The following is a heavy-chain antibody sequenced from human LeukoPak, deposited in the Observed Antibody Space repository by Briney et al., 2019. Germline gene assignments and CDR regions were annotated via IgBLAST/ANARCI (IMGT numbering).Heavy chain of an antibody. CDR2: IYYSGST. V-gene: IGHV4-61*08. CDR1: GGSISNGDHY. CDR3: ARGPVVLWFGELLGWFDP. J-gene: IGHJ5*02. D-gene: IGHD3-10*01. Sequence: PSETLSLTCTVSGGSISNGDHYWSWIRQHPGKGLEWIGHIYYSGSTNYNPSLKSRVTISVDTSKNQFSLKLSSVTAADTAVYYCARGPVVLWFGELLGWFDPWGQGTLVTVSS.